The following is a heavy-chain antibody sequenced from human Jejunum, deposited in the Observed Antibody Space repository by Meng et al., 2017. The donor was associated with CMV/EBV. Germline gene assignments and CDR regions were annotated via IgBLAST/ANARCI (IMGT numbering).Heavy chain of an antibody. V-gene: IGHV4-38-2*01. D-gene: IGHD6-13*01. CDR1: GFSITSGYY. CDR3: ARSRSSTQYLDF. Sequence: VSGFSITSGYYWDWSRQAPGKGLEWIGYVFHSGATYYNPSLTSRVTISVDTSRNQFALNVTSVTAADTAIYYCARSRSSTQYLDFWGQGVRVTVSS. CDR2: VFHSGAT. J-gene: IGHJ4*02.